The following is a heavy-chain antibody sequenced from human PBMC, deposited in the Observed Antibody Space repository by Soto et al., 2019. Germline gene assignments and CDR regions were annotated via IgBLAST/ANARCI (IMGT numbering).Heavy chain of an antibody. CDR3: GRGGIYILTGDAFDI. V-gene: IGHV6-1*01. D-gene: IGHD3-9*01. CDR1: GDSVSSNSAA. Sequence: SQTLSLTCAISGDSVSSNSAAWNWIRQSPSRGLEWLGRTYYRSKWYNDYAVSVISRITINPDTSKNQFSLQLNSVTPEDTAVDYCGRGGIYILTGDAFDIWGQGTMVTVSS. J-gene: IGHJ3*02. CDR2: TYYRSKWYN.